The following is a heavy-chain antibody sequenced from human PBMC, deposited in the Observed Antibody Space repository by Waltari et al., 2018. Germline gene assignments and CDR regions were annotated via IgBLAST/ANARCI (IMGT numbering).Heavy chain of an antibody. J-gene: IGHJ4*02. CDR2: IIPIFGTA. Sequence: QVQLVQSGAEVKKPGSSVKVSCKASGGTFRSYAISWVRRAPGQGLEWMGGIIPIFGTANYAQKFQGRVTMTADESTSTAYMELSSLRSEDTAVYYCARSPKKAKQWLASPYYFDYWGQGTLVTVSS. V-gene: IGHV1-69*01. CDR1: GGTFRSYA. D-gene: IGHD6-19*01. CDR3: ARSPKKAKQWLASPYYFDY.